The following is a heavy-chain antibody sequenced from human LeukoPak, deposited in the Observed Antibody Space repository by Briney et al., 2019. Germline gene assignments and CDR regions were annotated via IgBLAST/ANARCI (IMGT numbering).Heavy chain of an antibody. Sequence: GALRLSCAASGFAFSNYWMTWVRQAPGKGLEWVAVLSYDGSNKYYADSVKGRFTISRDNSKSTLYLQMNSLRAEDTAIYYCERGTIFGVVVKGHMDVWGKGTTVTVSS. D-gene: IGHD3-3*01. V-gene: IGHV3-30*03. J-gene: IGHJ6*03. CDR2: LSYDGSNK. CDR3: ERGTIFGVVVKGHMDV. CDR1: GFAFSNYW.